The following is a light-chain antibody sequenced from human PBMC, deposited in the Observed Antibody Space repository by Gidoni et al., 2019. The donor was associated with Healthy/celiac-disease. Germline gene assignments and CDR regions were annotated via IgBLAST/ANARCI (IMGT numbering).Light chain of an antibody. CDR1: KLGDKY. CDR2: QDS. Sequence: HYLTQQPPLPVSPGQTASITCSGDKLGDKYACWYQQKPGQSPVLVIYQDSKRPSGIPGRFSGSNSGNTATLTISGTQAMDEADYCCQACGSSTYVVFGGGTKLTVL. V-gene: IGLV3-1*01. J-gene: IGLJ2*01. CDR3: QACGSSTYVV.